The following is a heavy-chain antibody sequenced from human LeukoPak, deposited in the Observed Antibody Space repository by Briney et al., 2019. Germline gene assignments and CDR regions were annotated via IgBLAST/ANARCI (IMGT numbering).Heavy chain of an antibody. Sequence: PGGSLRLSCVASGFTFSTYWMSWVRQAPGKGLEWVANIKEDGSEKDYVESARGRFSISRDNAKNSLHLRMNSLRAEDTAVYYCAKVWGILYPQLTLDPWGQGTLVTVSS. J-gene: IGHJ5*02. CDR1: GFTFSTYW. CDR3: AKVWGILYPQLTLDP. D-gene: IGHD2-8*01. CDR2: IKEDGSEK. V-gene: IGHV3-7*03.